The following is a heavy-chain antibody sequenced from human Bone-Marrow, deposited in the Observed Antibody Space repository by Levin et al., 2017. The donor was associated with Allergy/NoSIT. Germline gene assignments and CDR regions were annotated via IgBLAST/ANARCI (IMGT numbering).Heavy chain of an antibody. CDR1: GFTFNSYA. Sequence: PGGSLRLSCAASGFTFNSYAIHWVRQAPGKGLEWVAVISYDGSNKYYADSVKGRFTISRDNSKNTLYLQMNSLRAEDTAVYYCARGGSSWYWGQGTLVTVSS. J-gene: IGHJ4*02. D-gene: IGHD6-13*01. CDR2: ISYDGSNK. CDR3: ARGGSSWY. V-gene: IGHV3-30-3*01.